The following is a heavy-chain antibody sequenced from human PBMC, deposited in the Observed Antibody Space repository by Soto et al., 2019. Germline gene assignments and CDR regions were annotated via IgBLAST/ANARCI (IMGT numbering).Heavy chain of an antibody. CDR2: INPETGGT. D-gene: IGHD2-2*01. Sequence: GASVKVSCKASGYTFTGYYVHWVREAPGQGLEWMGWINPETGGTSYAQKFQGRVTLSRDTSINTAYLELSRLRFGDAAVYFCARERYQVISDGMDVWGQGTTVTVSS. CDR1: GYTFTGYY. CDR3: ARERYQVISDGMDV. J-gene: IGHJ6*02. V-gene: IGHV1-2*02.